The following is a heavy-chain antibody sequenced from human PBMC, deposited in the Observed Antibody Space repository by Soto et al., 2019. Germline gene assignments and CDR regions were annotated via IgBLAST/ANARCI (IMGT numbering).Heavy chain of an antibody. D-gene: IGHD5-12*01. CDR1: GGTFSSYT. J-gene: IGHJ2*01. CDR2: IIPIFGTA. V-gene: IGHV1-69*12. CDR3: ARGNHRWLQLWYFDL. Sequence: QVQLVQSGAEVKKPGSSVTVSCEASGGTFSSYTSSWVRQAPGKGLEWMGGIIPIFGTANYAQKFQGRVTITADESTSTAYMELSSLRSEDTAVYYCARGNHRWLQLWYFDLWGRGTLVTVSS.